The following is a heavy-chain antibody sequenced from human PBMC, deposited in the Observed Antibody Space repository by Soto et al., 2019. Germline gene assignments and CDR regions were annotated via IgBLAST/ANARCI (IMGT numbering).Heavy chain of an antibody. CDR2: LHHSGDT. CDR3: ARFPLWFGELDY. D-gene: IGHD3-10*01. Sequence: QLQLQESGSGLVRPSQTLSLTCTVSGASIGSGSYSWNWIRQPPEKGLEWIGYLHHSGDTYFNPSLRLRVSISVDRSNNQFSLKLISVTAADSAVYYCARFPLWFGELDYWGQGALVTVSS. J-gene: IGHJ4*02. V-gene: IGHV4-30-2*01. CDR1: GASIGSGSYS.